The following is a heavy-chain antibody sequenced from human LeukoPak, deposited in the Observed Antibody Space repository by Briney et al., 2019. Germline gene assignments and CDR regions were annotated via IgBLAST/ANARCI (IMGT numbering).Heavy chain of an antibody. Sequence: PGGSLRLSCAGSGFTFDDYGMSWVRQAPGKGLGWVSGINWNGGSIGYADSVKGRFTISRDNAKNSLYLQMNSLRAEDTAFYYCASGGIYYGAAFEFWGQGTLVTVSS. CDR1: GFTFDDYG. V-gene: IGHV3-20*04. J-gene: IGHJ4*02. D-gene: IGHD1-26*01. CDR2: INWNGGSI. CDR3: ASGGIYYGAAFEF.